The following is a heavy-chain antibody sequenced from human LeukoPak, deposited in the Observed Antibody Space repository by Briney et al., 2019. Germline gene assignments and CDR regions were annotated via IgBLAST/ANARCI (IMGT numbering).Heavy chain of an antibody. CDR3: ARAGGLRYFGWLSTNGFDP. V-gene: IGHV1-8*01. Sequence: ASVKVSCKASGYTFTSYDINWVRQATGPGLEWMGWMNPNSGNTGYAQKFQGRLTITRNNSISTHYMELSSLRSEDTAVYYVARAGGLRYFGWLSTNGFDPWGQGTLVTVSS. CDR1: GYTFTSYD. CDR2: MNPNSGNT. D-gene: IGHD3-9*01. J-gene: IGHJ5*02.